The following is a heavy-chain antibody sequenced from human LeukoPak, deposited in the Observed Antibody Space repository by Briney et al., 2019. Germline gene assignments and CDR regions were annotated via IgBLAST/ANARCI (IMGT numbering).Heavy chain of an antibody. D-gene: IGHD6-6*01. CDR3: ARKFRYSSSEYNPHYYDY. J-gene: IGHJ4*02. V-gene: IGHV3-20*04. CDR1: GFTFDDHG. Sequence: GGSLRLSCAASGFTFDDHGMAWVRQIPGRGLEWVSGINWNGGSTGYADSVRGRFTISRDNAKNSLYLQMNSLRDEDTALYFCARKFRYSSSEYNPHYYDYWGQGTLVTVSS. CDR2: INWNGGST.